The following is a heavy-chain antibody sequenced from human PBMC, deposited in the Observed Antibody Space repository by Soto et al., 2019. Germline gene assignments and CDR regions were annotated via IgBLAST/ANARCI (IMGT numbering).Heavy chain of an antibody. CDR2: ISAYNGNT. J-gene: IGHJ6*02. V-gene: IGHV1-18*01. CDR3: AKTVTSYYYYGMDV. Sequence: ASVKVSCKASGYTFTSYGISWVRQAPGQGLEWMGWISAYNGNTNYAQKLQGRVTMTTDTSTSTAYMELRSLRSDDTAVYYCAKTVTSYYYYGMDVWGQGTTVTGSS. D-gene: IGHD4-17*01. CDR1: GYTFTSYG.